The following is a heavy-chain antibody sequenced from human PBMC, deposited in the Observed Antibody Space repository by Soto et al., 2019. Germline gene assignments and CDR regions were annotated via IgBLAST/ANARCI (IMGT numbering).Heavy chain of an antibody. J-gene: IGHJ2*01. CDR2: ISYDGGNK. CDR3: AKDEGYGGNSWYFDL. CDR1: GSTFSSYG. D-gene: IGHD2-21*02. V-gene: IGHV3-30*18. Sequence: QVQLVESGGGVVQPGRSLRLSCAASGSTFSSYGMHWVRQAPGKGLEWVAAISYDGGNKYYADSVKGRFPISRDNSKITLYLQMNSLRAEDTAVYYCAKDEGYGGNSWYFDLWGRGTLVTVSS.